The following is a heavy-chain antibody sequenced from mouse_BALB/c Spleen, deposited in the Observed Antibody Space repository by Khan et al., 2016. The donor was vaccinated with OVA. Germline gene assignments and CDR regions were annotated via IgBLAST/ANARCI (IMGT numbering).Heavy chain of an antibody. V-gene: IGHV3-2*02. Sequence: EVELVESGPGLVKPSQSLSLTCTVTGYSITSDYAWYWIRQFPGNKLEWMGYITYSGSTSHNPSLKSRISINRDTSKNPFFLQLNSVTTEDTATYYCAMGRTYWGQGTLVTVSA. J-gene: IGHJ3*01. CDR3: AMGRTY. CDR2: ITYSGST. D-gene: IGHD4-1*01. CDR1: GYSITSDYA.